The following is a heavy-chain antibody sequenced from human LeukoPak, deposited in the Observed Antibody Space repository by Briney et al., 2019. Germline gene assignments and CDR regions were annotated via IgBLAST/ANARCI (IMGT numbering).Heavy chain of an antibody. D-gene: IGHD2-2*01. CDR1: GYSFTAFW. CDR2: IYPGDSDT. V-gene: IGHV5-51*01. J-gene: IGHJ4*02. Sequence: GESLKISCKGSGYSFTAFWIGWVRQMPGKGLEWMGIIYPGDSDTRYSPSFQGQVTMSADKSINTAYLQWSSLKASDTAMYYCAIRQGCNRSSCLRLLGGRGTLVTVSS. CDR3: AIRQGCNRSSCLRLL.